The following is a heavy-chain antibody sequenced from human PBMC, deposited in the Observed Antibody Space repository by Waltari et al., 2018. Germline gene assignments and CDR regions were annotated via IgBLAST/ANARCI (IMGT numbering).Heavy chain of an antibody. CDR3: AKRGSSGWYYFDY. CDR1: GFTFSTYA. J-gene: IGHJ4*02. CDR2: IRSSGGTT. V-gene: IGHV3-23*01. D-gene: IGHD6-19*01. Sequence: EVQLWEFGGGLIQPGGSLRLSCAPSGFTFSTYAMGWVRRAPGKGREWVSGIRSSGGTTTDADSVKGRFTISRDNSKNTLYLQMNSLRAEDTAVYYCAKRGSSGWYYFDYWGQGTLVTVSS.